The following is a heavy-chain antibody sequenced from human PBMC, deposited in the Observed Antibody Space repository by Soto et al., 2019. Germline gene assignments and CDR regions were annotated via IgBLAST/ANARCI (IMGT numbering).Heavy chain of an antibody. CDR1: GFTFSNAW. CDR2: LKSKTDGGTT. J-gene: IGHJ5*02. V-gene: IGHV3-15*01. Sequence: EVQLVESGGGLVKPGGSLRLSCAASGFTFSNAWMSWVRLAPGKGLEWVGRLKSKTDGGTTDYAAPVKGRFTISRDDSKNTLYLQMNSLKTEDTAVYYCTTDESTLAAAGTCWFDPWGQGTLVTVSS. D-gene: IGHD6-13*01. CDR3: TTDESTLAAAGTCWFDP.